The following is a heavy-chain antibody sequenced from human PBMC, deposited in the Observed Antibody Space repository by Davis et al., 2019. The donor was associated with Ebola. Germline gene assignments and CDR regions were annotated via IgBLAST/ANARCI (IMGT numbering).Heavy chain of an antibody. V-gene: IGHV1-8*01. J-gene: IGHJ4*02. CDR3: ARGDMTTVTFDY. CDR1: GYTFTSYD. D-gene: IGHD4-11*01. CDR2: MNPNSANT. Sequence: ASVKVSCKASGYTFTSYDINWVRQATGQGLEWLGWMNPNSANTGYAQKFQGRVTMTRNTSISTAYMELSSLRSEDTAVYYCARGDMTTVTFDYWGQGTLVTVSS.